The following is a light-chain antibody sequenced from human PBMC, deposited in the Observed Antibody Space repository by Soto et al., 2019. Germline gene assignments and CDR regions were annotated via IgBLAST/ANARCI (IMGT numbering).Light chain of an antibody. CDR3: QQYNNWPRT. Sequence: VVLTQSPATLSLSPGERATLSCRASLSVSSDLAWYHQKPGQAPRLLIYSASTRATGIPARFSGSGSGTEFSLTINSLQSEDFAVYYCQQYNNWPRTFGQGTKVDIK. CDR2: SAS. V-gene: IGKV3-15*01. J-gene: IGKJ1*01. CDR1: LSVSSD.